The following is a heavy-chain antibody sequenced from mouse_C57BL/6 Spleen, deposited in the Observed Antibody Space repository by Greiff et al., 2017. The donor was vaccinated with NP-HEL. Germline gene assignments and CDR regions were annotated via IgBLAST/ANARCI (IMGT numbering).Heavy chain of an antibody. Sequence: VKLQQPGAELVKPGASVKLSCKASGYTFTSYWMHWVKQRPGQGLEWIGMIHPNSGSTNYNEKFKSKATLTVDKSSSTAYMQLSSLTSEDSAVYYCARPYYYGSSYVPFFDYWGQGTTLTVSS. V-gene: IGHV1-64*01. CDR3: ARPYYYGSSYVPFFDY. CDR1: GYTFTSYW. J-gene: IGHJ2*01. D-gene: IGHD1-1*01. CDR2: IHPNSGST.